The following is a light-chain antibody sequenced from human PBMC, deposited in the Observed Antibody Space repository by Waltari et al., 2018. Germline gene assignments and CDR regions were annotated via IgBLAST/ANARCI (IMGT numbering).Light chain of an antibody. Sequence: QSALTQPRSVSGSPGQSVTISCTGTSSDVGGYNYVSWDQQHPGKAPKLMIYDVSKRPSGVPDRFSGSKSGNTASLTISGLQAEDEADYYCCSYAGSYTYVVFGGGTKLTVL. J-gene: IGLJ2*01. CDR2: DVS. V-gene: IGLV2-11*01. CDR3: CSYAGSYTYVV. CDR1: SSDVGGYNY.